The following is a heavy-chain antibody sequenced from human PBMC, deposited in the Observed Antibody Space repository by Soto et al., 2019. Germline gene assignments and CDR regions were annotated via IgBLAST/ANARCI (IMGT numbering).Heavy chain of an antibody. J-gene: IGHJ3*02. D-gene: IGHD6-19*01. CDR3: ARSIRILYSSGWYHHDAFDI. CDR2: TYYRSKWYN. CDR1: GDSVSSNSAA. Sequence: SQTLSLTCAISGDSVSSNSAAWNWIRQSPSRGLEWLGRTYYRSKWYNDYAVSVKSRITINPDTSKNQFSLQLNSVTPEDTAVYYCARSIRILYSSGWYHHDAFDIWGQGTMVTGSS. V-gene: IGHV6-1*01.